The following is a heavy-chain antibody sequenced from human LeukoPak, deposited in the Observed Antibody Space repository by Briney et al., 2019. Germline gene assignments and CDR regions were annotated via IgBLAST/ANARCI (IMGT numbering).Heavy chain of an antibody. J-gene: IGHJ3*02. V-gene: IGHV4-59*01. D-gene: IGHD4/OR15-4a*01. CDR2: IYYSGST. CDR1: GGSISSYY. CDR3: ASARVDYGDHQTSFDI. Sequence: SETLSLTCTVSGGSISSYYWSWIRQPPGKGLDWIGYIYYSGSTNYNPSLKSGVTISVDTPKKQFILKLSSVTAAATPVYYVASARVDYGDHQTSFDIWGQGTMVTVSS.